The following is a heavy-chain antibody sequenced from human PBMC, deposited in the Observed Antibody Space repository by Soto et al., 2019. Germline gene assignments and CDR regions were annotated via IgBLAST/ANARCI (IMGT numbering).Heavy chain of an antibody. CDR3: ARGSGGSSSDWFDP. J-gene: IGHJ5*02. V-gene: IGHV4-4*02. CDR1: GGSISSSNW. CDR2: IYHSGST. D-gene: IGHD2-15*01. Sequence: PSETLSLTCAVSGGSISSSNWWSWVRQPPGKGLEWIGEIYHSGSTNYNPSLKSRVTISVDKPKNQFSLKLSSVTAADTAVYYCARGSGGSSSDWFDPWGQGTLVTVSS.